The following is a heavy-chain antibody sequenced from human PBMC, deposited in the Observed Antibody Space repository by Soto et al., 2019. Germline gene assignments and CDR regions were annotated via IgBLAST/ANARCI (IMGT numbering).Heavy chain of an antibody. D-gene: IGHD7-27*01. V-gene: IGHV4-30-4*02. CDR3: AREVTPGHWGWFDY. CDR1: GASIYNGGYF. CDR2: IHNSGSP. Sequence: SETLSLTCSVSGASIYNGGYFWSWIRQSPGKGLEWIGHIHNSGSPYNNPSLKSRVTMTSDTSTSTTYMELSSLTTDDTAIYYCAREVTPGHWGWFDYWGQGALVTVSS. J-gene: IGHJ5*01.